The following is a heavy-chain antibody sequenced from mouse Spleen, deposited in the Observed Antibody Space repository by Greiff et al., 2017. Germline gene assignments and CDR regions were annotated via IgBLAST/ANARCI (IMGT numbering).Heavy chain of an antibody. CDR3: ARRAYGSSYGFDY. D-gene: IGHD1-1*01. V-gene: IGHV5-9-1*01. CDR2: ISSGGSYT. Sequence: EVNVVESGGGLVKPGGSLKLSCAASGFTFSSYAMSWVRQTPEKRLEWVATISSGGSYTYYPDSVKGRFTISRDNAKNTLYLQMSSLRSEDTAMYYCARRAYGSSYGFDYWGQGTTLTVSS. J-gene: IGHJ2*01. CDR1: GFTFSSYA.